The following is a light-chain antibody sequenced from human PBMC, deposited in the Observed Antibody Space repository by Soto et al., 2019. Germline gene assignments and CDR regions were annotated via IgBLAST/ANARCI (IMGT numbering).Light chain of an antibody. Sequence: DIQMKQSPSSLSASVGDRISITCRASQSVSSYLNWYQQKPGKAPRLLIYAASHLQTGVPSRFRGTGSATHFTLTISSLQPEDFATYYCQQSYRAVTFGQGTRLEIK. CDR2: AAS. V-gene: IGKV1-39*01. J-gene: IGKJ5*01. CDR1: QSVSSY. CDR3: QQSYRAVT.